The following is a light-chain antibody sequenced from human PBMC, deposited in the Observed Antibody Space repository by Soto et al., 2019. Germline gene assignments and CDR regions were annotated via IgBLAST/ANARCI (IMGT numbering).Light chain of an antibody. CDR3: CSYASSSSYV. Sequence: QSVLTQPASVSGSPEQSITISCSGTTSDVGGYNLVSWYQQHTAKAPKLLIYEGTQRPSGVSSRFSGSKSGNTASLTISGLQAEDEADYYCCSYASSSSYVFGTGTKVTV. CDR1: TSDVGGYNL. J-gene: IGLJ1*01. CDR2: EGT. V-gene: IGLV2-23*01.